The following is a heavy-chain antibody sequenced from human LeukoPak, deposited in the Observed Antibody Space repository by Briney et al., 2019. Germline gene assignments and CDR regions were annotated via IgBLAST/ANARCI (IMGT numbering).Heavy chain of an antibody. V-gene: IGHV4-61*05. CDR1: GGSISSSSYW. D-gene: IGHD3-22*01. CDR3: ARVGRYYYDSSGYQKGIDY. CDR2: IYYSGST. Sequence: SETLSLTCTVSGGSISSSSYWWGWIRQPPGKGLEWIGSIYYSGSTNYNSSLKSRVTISVDTSKNQFSLKLSSVTAADTAVYYCARVGRYYYDSSGYQKGIDYWGQGTLFTVSS. J-gene: IGHJ4*02.